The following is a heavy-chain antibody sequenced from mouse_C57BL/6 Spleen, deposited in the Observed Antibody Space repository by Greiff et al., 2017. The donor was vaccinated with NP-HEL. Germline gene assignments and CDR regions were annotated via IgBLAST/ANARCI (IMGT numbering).Heavy chain of an antibody. CDR3: ARSSSYYYGSSYGFAY. D-gene: IGHD1-1*01. Sequence: EVQLQESGPELVKPGASVKIPCKASGYTFTDYNMDWVKQSPGKSLEWIGDINPNNGGTIYNQKFKGKATLTVDKSSSTAYLELRSLTSEDTAVYYCARSSSYYYGSSYGFAYWGQGTLVTVSA. J-gene: IGHJ3*01. V-gene: IGHV1-18*01. CDR2: INPNNGGT. CDR1: GYTFTDYN.